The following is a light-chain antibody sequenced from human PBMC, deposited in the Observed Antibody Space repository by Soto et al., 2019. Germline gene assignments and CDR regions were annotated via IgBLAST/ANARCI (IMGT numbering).Light chain of an antibody. CDR1: HDIRTH. CDR2: AAS. CDR3: QKYDSAPKT. V-gene: IGKV1-27*01. J-gene: IGKJ1*01. Sequence: VQMTQSPSSLSASVGDRGTITCRASHDIRTHLAWYQQKVGKVPKLLLSAASSLQSGVPSRFSGSGSGTDFPITITSLQPEDVATYYCQKYDSAPKTFGQGTKVDIK.